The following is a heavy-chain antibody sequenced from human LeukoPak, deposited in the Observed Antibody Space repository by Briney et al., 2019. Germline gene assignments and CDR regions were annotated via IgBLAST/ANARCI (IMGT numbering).Heavy chain of an antibody. V-gene: IGHV3-23*01. Sequence: PGGSLRLSCAAYGFTFSRNAMNWVRQAPGKGLEWVASISGNGVGTYYADSVKGRFNISRDNSKNTLYLQMNSLRTDDTAVYHCAKDANYFDSGSYLIPFDFWGQGTLVTVSS. D-gene: IGHD3-22*01. CDR2: ISGNGVGT. CDR1: GFTFSRNA. CDR3: AKDANYFDSGSYLIPFDF. J-gene: IGHJ4*02.